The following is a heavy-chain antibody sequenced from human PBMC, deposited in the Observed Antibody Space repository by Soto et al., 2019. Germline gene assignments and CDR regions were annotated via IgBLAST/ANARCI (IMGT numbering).Heavy chain of an antibody. V-gene: IGHV4-34*01. Sequence: QVQLQQWGAGLLKPSETLSLTCAVYGGSFSGYYWSWIRQPPGKGLEWIGEINHSGSTNYNPSLKSRFTISVETSKIQFPLKLSSVTAADTAVYYCARRGGPYCSSTSCYRRHVDYWGQGTLVTVSS. CDR1: GGSFSGYY. CDR3: ARRGGPYCSSTSCYRRHVDY. J-gene: IGHJ4*02. D-gene: IGHD2-2*01. CDR2: INHSGST.